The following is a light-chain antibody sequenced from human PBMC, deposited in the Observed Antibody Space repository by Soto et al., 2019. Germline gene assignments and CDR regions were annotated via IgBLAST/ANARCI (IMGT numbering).Light chain of an antibody. CDR3: QQSNTFWT. CDR2: AAS. CDR1: QGISSY. J-gene: IGKJ1*01. Sequence: AILMTQSASSLSVSTGDRVTITCRASQGISSYLAWYQQKPGKAPKLLIYAASTLQSGVPSRFSGSGSGTEFTLTISSLKPDDFATYYCQQSNTFWTFGQGTKVDIK. V-gene: IGKV1-8*01.